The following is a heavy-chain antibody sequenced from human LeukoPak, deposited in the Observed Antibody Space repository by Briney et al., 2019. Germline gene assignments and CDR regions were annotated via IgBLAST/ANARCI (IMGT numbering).Heavy chain of an antibody. Sequence: SETLSLTCTVSGGSIVNGGYYWDWVRQPPGKGLEWIGNIHHSGSTAYNPSFQSRVTMSVDTSNNQFSLKLTSLTAADAAVYFCAGHRGGYRKFDSWGQGTLVTVSS. J-gene: IGHJ4*02. V-gene: IGHV4-39*01. CDR2: IHHSGST. D-gene: IGHD5-12*01. CDR3: AGHRGGYRKFDS. CDR1: GGSIVNGGYY.